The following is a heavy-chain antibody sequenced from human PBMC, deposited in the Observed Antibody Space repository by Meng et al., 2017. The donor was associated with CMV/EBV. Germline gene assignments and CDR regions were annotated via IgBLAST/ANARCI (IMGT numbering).Heavy chain of an antibody. V-gene: IGHV5-51*01. J-gene: IGHJ4*02. CDR3: ARGPWYNWNYAGY. D-gene: IGHD1-7*01. CDR1: GYSFTSYW. Sequence: KGSGYSFTSYWIGWVRQMPGKGLEWMGIIYPGDSDTRYSPSFQGQVTISADKSISTAYLQWSSLKASDTAMYYCARGPWYNWNYAGYWGQGTLVTVSS. CDR2: IYPGDSDT.